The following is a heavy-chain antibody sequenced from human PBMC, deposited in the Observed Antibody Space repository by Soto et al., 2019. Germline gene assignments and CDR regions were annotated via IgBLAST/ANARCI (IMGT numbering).Heavy chain of an antibody. J-gene: IGHJ5*02. D-gene: IGHD6-19*01. Sequence: GGSLRLSCAASGFTFSSYGMIWVRQAPGKGLEWVSGLSGSGGRTYYADSVKGRFTISRDNSKNTLYLQMNSLRGEDTAVYYCAKGGYSSGWRSGNWFDPWGQGTLVTVSS. CDR1: GFTFSSYG. V-gene: IGHV3-23*01. CDR2: LSGSGGRT. CDR3: AKGGYSSGWRSGNWFDP.